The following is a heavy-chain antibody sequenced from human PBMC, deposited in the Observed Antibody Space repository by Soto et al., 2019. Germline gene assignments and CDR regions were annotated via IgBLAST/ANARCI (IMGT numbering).Heavy chain of an antibody. CDR2: ISSSSSYI. J-gene: IGHJ6*02. V-gene: IGHV3-21*01. Sequence: GGSLRLSCAASGFTFSSYSMNWVRQAPGKGLEWVSSISSSSSYIYYADSVKGRFTISRDNAKNSLYLQMNSLRAEDTAVYYCAREMATVIYYYYYGMDVWGQGTTVTVS. CDR3: AREMATVIYYYYYGMDV. CDR1: GFTFSSYS. D-gene: IGHD4-4*01.